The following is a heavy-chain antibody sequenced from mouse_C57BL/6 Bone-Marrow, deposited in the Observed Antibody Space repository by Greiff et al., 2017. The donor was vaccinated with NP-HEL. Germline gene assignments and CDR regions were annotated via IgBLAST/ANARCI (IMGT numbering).Heavy chain of an antibody. V-gene: IGHV1-20*01. Sequence: EVKLQESGPELVKPGDSVKISCKASGYSFTGYFMNWVMQSHGKSLEWIGRINPYNGDTFYNQKFKGKATLTVDKSSSTAHMELRSLTSEDSAVYYCARGPQFITTVVAPSGDYWGQGTSVTVSS. J-gene: IGHJ4*01. D-gene: IGHD1-1*01. CDR2: INPYNGDT. CDR1: GYSFTGYF. CDR3: ARGPQFITTVVAPSGDY.